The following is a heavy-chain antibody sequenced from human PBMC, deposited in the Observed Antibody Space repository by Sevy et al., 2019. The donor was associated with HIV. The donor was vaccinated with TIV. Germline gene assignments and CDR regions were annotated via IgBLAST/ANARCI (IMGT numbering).Heavy chain of an antibody. CDR2: IKQDGSDK. J-gene: IGHJ4*02. Sequence: GGSLRLSCAASGFTFNNYWMTWVRQAPGKGLEWVANIKQDGSDKYYMESVKGRFNISRDNTKNSLYLQLNSRRAEDTAVYYCARSWDYWGQMGYWGQGTLVTVSS. CDR1: GFTFNNYW. CDR3: ARSWDYWGQMGY. D-gene: IGHD7-27*01. V-gene: IGHV3-7*03.